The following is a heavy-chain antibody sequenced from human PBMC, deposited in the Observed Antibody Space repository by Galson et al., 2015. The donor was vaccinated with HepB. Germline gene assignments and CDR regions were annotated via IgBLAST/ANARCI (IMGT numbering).Heavy chain of an antibody. V-gene: IGHV1-69*13. CDR2: IIPIFGTA. Sequence: SVKVSCKASGGTFSSYAISWVRQAPGQGLEWMGGIIPIFGTANYAQKFQGRVTITADESTSTAYMELSSLRSEDTAVYYCARAGEQTTRTIVVVPAANHYWGQGTLVTVSS. CDR3: ARAGEQTTRTIVVVPAANHY. J-gene: IGHJ4*02. D-gene: IGHD2-2*01. CDR1: GGTFSSYA.